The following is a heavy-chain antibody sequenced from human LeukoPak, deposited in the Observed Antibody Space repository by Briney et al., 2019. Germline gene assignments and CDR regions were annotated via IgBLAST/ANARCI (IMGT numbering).Heavy chain of an antibody. CDR1: GFTVSSNY. CDR3: ATSPIAVAGIWVDY. CDR2: IKQDGSEK. V-gene: IGHV3-7*01. Sequence: GGSLRLSCAASGFTVSSNYMNWVRQAPGKGLEWVANIKQDGSEKYYVDSVKGRFTISRDNAKNSLYLQMNSLRAEDTAVYYCATSPIAVAGIWVDYWGQGTLVTVSS. J-gene: IGHJ4*02. D-gene: IGHD6-19*01.